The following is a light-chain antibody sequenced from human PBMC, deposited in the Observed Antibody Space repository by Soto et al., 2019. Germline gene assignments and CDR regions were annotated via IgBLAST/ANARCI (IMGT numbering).Light chain of an antibody. CDR1: QSISTY. CDR3: QQHSTWPLT. CDR2: GAS. V-gene: IGKV3-11*01. J-gene: IGKJ4*01. Sequence: VLTQSPATLSLSPGERATLSCRSSQSISTYLAWYQQKPGQAPRILIYGASNRASGIPARFSGSGSGTDFTITISSLEHEDFGVYYCQQHSTWPLTFGGGTKVEIK.